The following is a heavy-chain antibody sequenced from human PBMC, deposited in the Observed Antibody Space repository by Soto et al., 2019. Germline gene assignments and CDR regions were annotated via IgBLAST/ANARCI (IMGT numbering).Heavy chain of an antibody. Sequence: HPGGSLRLSCSASGFTFSSYAMHWVRQAPGKGLEYVSAISSNGGSTYYADSVKGRFTISRDNSKNTLYLQMSSLRAEDTAVYYCVKLWRDLIRWPFDYWGQGTLVTVSS. CDR1: GFTFSSYA. CDR3: VKLWRDLIRWPFDY. J-gene: IGHJ4*02. CDR2: ISSNGGST. D-gene: IGHD4-17*01. V-gene: IGHV3-64D*06.